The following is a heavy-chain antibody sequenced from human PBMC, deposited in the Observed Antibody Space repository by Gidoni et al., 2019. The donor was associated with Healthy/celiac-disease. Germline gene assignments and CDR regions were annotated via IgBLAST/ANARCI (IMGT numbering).Heavy chain of an antibody. CDR3: ARDLDYYDSSGYHPEYFQH. J-gene: IGHJ1*01. CDR2: ISAYNCNT. D-gene: IGHD3-22*01. Sequence: QVQLVQSVAEVKKPGASVKVSCKASGYTFTSYGISWVRQAPGQGLEWMGWISAYNCNTNYAQKLQGRVTMTTDTSTSTAYMELRSLRSDDTAVYYCARDLDYYDSSGYHPEYFQHWGQGTLVTVSS. CDR1: GYTFTSYG. V-gene: IGHV1-18*04.